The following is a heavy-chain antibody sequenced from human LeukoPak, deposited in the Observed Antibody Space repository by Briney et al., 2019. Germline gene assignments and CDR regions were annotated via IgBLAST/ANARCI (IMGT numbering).Heavy chain of an antibody. V-gene: IGHV3-48*03. D-gene: IGHD1-26*01. CDR1: GFSFSDYE. J-gene: IGHJ4*02. CDR3: AGGPQYSGSYGD. CDR2: ISNSGDIR. Sequence: GGSLRLSCVVSGFSFSDYEMAWVRQAPGMGLEWISYISNSGDIRRYADAVKGRFAISRDNAKNSVSLQMNSLRADDTGLYFCAGGPQYSGSYGDWGQGTLVTVSS.